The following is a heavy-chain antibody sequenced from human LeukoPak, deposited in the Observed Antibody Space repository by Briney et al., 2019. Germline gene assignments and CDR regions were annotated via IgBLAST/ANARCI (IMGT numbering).Heavy chain of an antibody. V-gene: IGHV4-34*01. D-gene: IGHD3-10*01. CDR1: GGSFSGYY. J-gene: IGHJ5*02. CDR3: ARHGGLLWFGEPSNWFDP. Sequence: PSETLSLTCAVYGGSFSGYYWSWIRQPPGKGLEWIGEINHSGSTNYNPSLKSRVTISVDTSKNQFSLKLSSVTAADTAVYYCARHGGLLWFGEPSNWFDPWGQGTLVTVSS. CDR2: INHSGST.